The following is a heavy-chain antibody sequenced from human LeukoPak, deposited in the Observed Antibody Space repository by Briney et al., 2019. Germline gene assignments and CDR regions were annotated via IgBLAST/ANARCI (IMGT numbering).Heavy chain of an antibody. CDR2: ISYSGGT. D-gene: IGHD6-13*01. V-gene: IGHV4-59*01. J-gene: IGHJ5*02. CDR1: GGSISSYY. CDR3: ARLSAAAIDP. Sequence: SETLSLTCTVSGGSISSYYWSWLRQPPGKGLECIGYISYSGGTKFNPSLKSRVTISLDTSKNQFSLKLSSVTAADTAVYYCARLSAAAIDPWGQGTLVTVSS.